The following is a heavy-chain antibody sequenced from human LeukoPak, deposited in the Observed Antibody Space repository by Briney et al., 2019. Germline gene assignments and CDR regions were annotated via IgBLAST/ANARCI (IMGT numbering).Heavy chain of an antibody. Sequence: GGSLRLSCAASTFTLSSYNMNWVRQAPGKGLEWVSSISYSGSYIYYRDSVKGRFTISRDNSRNTLYLQMNSLRAEDTAVYYCAKGDSNRPYYYYYYYMDVWGKGTTVTVSS. CDR3: AKGDSNRPYYYYYYYMDV. CDR2: ISYSGSYI. J-gene: IGHJ6*03. V-gene: IGHV3-21*01. CDR1: TFTLSSYN. D-gene: IGHD4-11*01.